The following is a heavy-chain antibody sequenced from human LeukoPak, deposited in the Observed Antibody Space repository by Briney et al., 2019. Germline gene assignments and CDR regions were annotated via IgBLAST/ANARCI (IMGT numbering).Heavy chain of an antibody. CDR3: ARVWVDVNNVGTFDY. CDR2: VNPNSGGT. V-gene: IGHV1-2*02. CDR1: GYTFTGHY. Sequence: GASVKVSCKASGYTFTGHYIHWVRQAPGQGLEWMGWVNPNSGGTNYAQTFQGRVTMTRDTSISTAYMELSRLRSDDTAVFYCARVWVDVNNVGTFDYWGQGTLVTVSS. J-gene: IGHJ4*02. D-gene: IGHD1/OR15-1a*01.